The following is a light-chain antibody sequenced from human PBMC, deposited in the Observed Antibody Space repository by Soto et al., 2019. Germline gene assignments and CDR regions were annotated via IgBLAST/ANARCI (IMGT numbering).Light chain of an antibody. CDR3: QEAINDSEA. Sequence: IRVTKSPVTLSASVGDPVTVTCRASQSVSVWLAWYQQKPGKAPKLLIYGASTLMSGVPARFSGSGSGTEFTLTISGLQPDDFATYYCQEAINDSEAFGQGTKVDIK. CDR1: QSVSVW. V-gene: IGKV1-5*03. J-gene: IGKJ1*01. CDR2: GAS.